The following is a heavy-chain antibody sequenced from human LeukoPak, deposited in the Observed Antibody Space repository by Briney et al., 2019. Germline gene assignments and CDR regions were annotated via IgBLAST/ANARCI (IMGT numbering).Heavy chain of an antibody. CDR3: ARWVAYCGGDCYLRIDAFDI. CDR1: GYTFTGYY. Sequence: ASVKVSCKASGYTFTGYYMHWVRQAPGQGLEWMGWINPNSGGTSYAQKFQGRVTMTRDTSISTAYMELSSLRSEDTAVYYCARWVAYCGGDCYLRIDAFDIWGQGTMVTVSS. V-gene: IGHV1-2*02. J-gene: IGHJ3*02. D-gene: IGHD2-21*02. CDR2: INPNSGGT.